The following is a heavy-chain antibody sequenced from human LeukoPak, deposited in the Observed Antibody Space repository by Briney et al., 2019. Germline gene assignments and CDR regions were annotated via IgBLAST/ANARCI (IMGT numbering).Heavy chain of an antibody. CDR3: AGSRNAYCGGDCPPAFDI. V-gene: IGHV4-59*01. Sequence: SETLSLTCTVSGGSISSYYWSWIRQPPGKGLEWIGYIYYSGSTNYNPSLKSRVTISVDTSKNQFSLKLSSVTAADTAVYYCAGSRNAYCGGDCPPAFDIWGQGTMVTVSS. CDR1: GGSISSYY. J-gene: IGHJ3*02. D-gene: IGHD2-21*01. CDR2: IYYSGST.